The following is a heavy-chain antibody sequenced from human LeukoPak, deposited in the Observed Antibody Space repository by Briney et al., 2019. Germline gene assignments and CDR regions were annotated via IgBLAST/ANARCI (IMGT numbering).Heavy chain of an antibody. CDR1: GFTFSSYW. D-gene: IGHD5-18*01. CDR3: AKDIRRGYNYGYDQFAY. CDR2: IYSGGST. Sequence: GGSLRLSCAASGFTFSSYWMSWVRQAPGKGLEWVSVIYSGGSTYYADSVKGRFTISRDNSKNTLYLQMNSLRTEDTAVYYCAKDIRRGYNYGYDQFAYWGQGTLVTVSS. J-gene: IGHJ4*02. V-gene: IGHV3-66*02.